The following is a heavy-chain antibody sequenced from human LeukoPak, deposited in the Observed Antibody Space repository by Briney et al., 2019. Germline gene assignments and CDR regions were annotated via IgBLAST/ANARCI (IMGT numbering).Heavy chain of an antibody. V-gene: IGHV1-69*04. D-gene: IGHD2-21*02. Sequence: SVKVSCTASGGTFSIYAISWVRQAPGQGLEWMGRIIPILGIANYAQKFQGRVTITADKSTSTAYMELSSLRSEDTAVYYCAREPCGGDCYSSLPFDYWGQGTLVTVSS. CDR1: GGTFSIYA. CDR3: AREPCGGDCYSSLPFDY. CDR2: IIPILGIA. J-gene: IGHJ4*02.